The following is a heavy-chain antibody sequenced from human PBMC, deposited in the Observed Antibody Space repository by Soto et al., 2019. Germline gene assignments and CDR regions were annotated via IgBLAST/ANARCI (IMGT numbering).Heavy chain of an antibody. D-gene: IGHD5-12*01. CDR2: INPYSGAT. CDR3: ARARPNVAPNWFDP. J-gene: IGHJ5*02. V-gene: IGHV1-2*04. CDR1: GYTFNGYY. Sequence: QVQLVQSGPEVKKPGASVKVSCKASGYTFNGYYIHWARLAPGQGLEWMGWINPYSGATNYAQKFPAWVTMTGDPSVSTAYLELTTLVSDDTAVYYCARARPNVAPNWFDPWGQGTLVIVSS.